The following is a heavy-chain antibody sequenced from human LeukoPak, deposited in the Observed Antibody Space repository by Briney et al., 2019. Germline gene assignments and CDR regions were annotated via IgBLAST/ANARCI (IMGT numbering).Heavy chain of an antibody. CDR3: ARTVARIGY. J-gene: IGHJ4*02. CDR1: GFTFSSYE. D-gene: IGHD4-23*01. V-gene: IGHV3-48*03. CDR2: ISSSGSTI. Sequence: GGSLRLSCAASGFTFSSYEMNWVRQAPGKGLEWVSHISSSGSTIYYTDSVKGRFTISRGNSKNSLYLQMNSLRAEDTAIYYCARTVARIGYWGQGTLATVSS.